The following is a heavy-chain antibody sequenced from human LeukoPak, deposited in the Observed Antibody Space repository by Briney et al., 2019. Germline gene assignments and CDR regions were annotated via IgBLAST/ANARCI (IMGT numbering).Heavy chain of an antibody. V-gene: IGHV3-23*01. CDR1: GFTVSSNY. Sequence: PGGSLRLSCAASGFTVSSNYMSWVRQAPGKGLEWVSAISGSGVSTYYADSVKGRFTISRDTSNNTLYLQMNSLRAEDTAVYYCARVYYYDSSGLDYWGQGTLVTVSS. CDR2: ISGSGVST. CDR3: ARVYYYDSSGLDY. D-gene: IGHD3-22*01. J-gene: IGHJ4*02.